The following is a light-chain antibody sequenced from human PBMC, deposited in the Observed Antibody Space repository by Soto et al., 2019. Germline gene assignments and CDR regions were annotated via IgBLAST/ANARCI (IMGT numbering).Light chain of an antibody. Sequence: SYELTQALSVSVALGQTARITCGGNNIGSKNVQWYQRKPGQAPVLVIYRDRNRPSGIPERFSGSNSGNTASLTISRAQAGDEADYYCQVWDSSTGVFGTGTKLTVL. CDR3: QVWDSSTGV. J-gene: IGLJ1*01. CDR1: NIGSKN. V-gene: IGLV3-9*01. CDR2: RDR.